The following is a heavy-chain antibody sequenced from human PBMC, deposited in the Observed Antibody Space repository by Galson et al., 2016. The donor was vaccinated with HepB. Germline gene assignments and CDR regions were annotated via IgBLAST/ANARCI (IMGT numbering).Heavy chain of an antibody. J-gene: IGHJ4*02. CDR3: ARSAYYDILTGYHNSLFDY. CDR1: GFTFSSFG. Sequence: SLRLSCAASGFTFSSFGMHWVRQAPGKGLEWVAVIWYDGSKKYYADSVKGRFTISRDNSKDTLYLHMNSLRAEDTAVYYCARSAYYDILTGYHNSLFDYWGQGAVVTVSS. CDR2: IWYDGSKK. V-gene: IGHV3-33*01. D-gene: IGHD3-9*01.